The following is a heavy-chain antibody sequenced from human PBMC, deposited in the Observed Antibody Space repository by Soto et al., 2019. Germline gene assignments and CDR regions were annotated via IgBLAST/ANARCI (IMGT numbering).Heavy chain of an antibody. CDR2: ISATGGST. V-gene: IGHV3-23*01. J-gene: IGHJ4*02. Sequence: EVQVLDSGGGLVQPGGSLRLSCAASGFTFNNYAMNWVRQAPGKGLEWVATISATGGSTYYADSVKGRFTISRDNSKNKLYLQMNGLRVEDPAVYYCATDRLAGNFDYWGQGNQVTVSS. CDR3: ATDRLAGNFDY. CDR1: GFTFNNYA.